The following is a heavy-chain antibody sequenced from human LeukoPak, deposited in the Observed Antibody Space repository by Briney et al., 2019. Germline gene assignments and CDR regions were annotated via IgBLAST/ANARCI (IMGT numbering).Heavy chain of an antibody. CDR2: ISAYNGNT. Sequence: ASVKVSCKASGYTFTSYGISWVRQAPGQGLEWMGWISAYNGNTNYAQKLQGRVTMTTDTSTSTAYMELSSLRSDDTAVYYCARVVYYYDSSGYLPYPDYWGQGTLVTVSS. J-gene: IGHJ4*02. CDR1: GYTFTSYG. CDR3: ARVVYYYDSSGYLPYPDY. V-gene: IGHV1-18*01. D-gene: IGHD3-22*01.